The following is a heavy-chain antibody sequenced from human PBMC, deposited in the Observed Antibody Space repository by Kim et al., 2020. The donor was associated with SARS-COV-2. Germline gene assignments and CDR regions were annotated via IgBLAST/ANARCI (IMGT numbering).Heavy chain of an antibody. Sequence: GGSLRLSCAASGFTFSSYGMHWVRQAPGKGLEWVAVITCDGRNIYYGDSVKGRFTISRDNTKNTLYLQVNSLRDGDTAVYFCARDRLPCIGGSCFEFGFYGMDIWGQGTTVTVSS. J-gene: IGHJ6*02. V-gene: IGHV3-33*05. CDR3: ARDRLPCIGGSCFEFGFYGMDI. CDR1: GFTFSSYG. D-gene: IGHD2-15*01. CDR2: ITCDGRNI.